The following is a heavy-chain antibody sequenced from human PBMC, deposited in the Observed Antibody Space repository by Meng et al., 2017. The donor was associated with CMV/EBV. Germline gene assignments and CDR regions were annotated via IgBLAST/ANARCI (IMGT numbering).Heavy chain of an antibody. D-gene: IGHD6-6*01. V-gene: IGHV1-18*01. J-gene: IGHJ5*02. CDR3: ARDSVAVRPGWFDP. CDR2: ISAYNGNT. Sequence: SGYTFSTYGRSWVRQPTGQGLEWMGWISAYNGNTKYAQKYQGRVTMTTDSPTTTAYMELRSLRSDDTAVYYCARDSVAVRPGWFDPWGQGTLVTVSS. CDR1: GYTFSTYG.